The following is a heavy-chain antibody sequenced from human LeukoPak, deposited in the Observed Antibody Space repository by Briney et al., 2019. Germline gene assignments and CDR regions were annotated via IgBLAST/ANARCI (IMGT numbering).Heavy chain of an antibody. CDR3: ARVGYYDSSGYYSRFDP. CDR2: IYYSGST. J-gene: IGHJ5*02. V-gene: IGHV4-31*03. CDR1: GGSISSGGYY. Sequence: KPSETLSLTCTVSGGSISSGGYYWSWIRQHPGKGLEWIGYIYYSGSTYYNPSLKSRVTISVGTSKNQFSLKLSSVTAADTAVYYCARVGYYDSSGYYSRFDPWGQGTLVTVSS. D-gene: IGHD3-22*01.